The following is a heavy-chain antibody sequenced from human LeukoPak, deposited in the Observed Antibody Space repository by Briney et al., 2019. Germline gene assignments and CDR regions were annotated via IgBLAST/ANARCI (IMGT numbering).Heavy chain of an antibody. Sequence: PGGSLRLSCEASGFRFGGFWMNWVRQAPGKGPERVANINQDGSEKLYVDSVKGRFTISGDNAKNSLYLQMNSLRVEDTAVYYCTRDVREAYDIWGHGTMVTVSS. CDR2: INQDGSEK. V-gene: IGHV3-7*01. J-gene: IGHJ3*02. CDR1: GFRFGGFW. D-gene: IGHD3-16*01. CDR3: TRDVREAYDI.